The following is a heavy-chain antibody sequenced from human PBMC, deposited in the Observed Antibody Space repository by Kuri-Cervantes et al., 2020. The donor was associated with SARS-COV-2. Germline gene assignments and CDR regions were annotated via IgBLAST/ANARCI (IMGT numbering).Heavy chain of an antibody. J-gene: IGHJ4*02. D-gene: IGHD3-9*01. CDR3: ARAEGLYDSLTAYYRYYFDF. V-gene: IGHV4-59*12. CDR2: IYYSGSA. Sequence: SETLSLTCTVSGGSLNRFYWSWIRQPPGKGLEWIGHIYYSGSANYNPSLKSRVTISVDTSKYQFSLRLTSLTAADTAVYYCARAEGLYDSLTAYYRYYFDFWSQGGLVTVSS. CDR1: GGSLNRFY.